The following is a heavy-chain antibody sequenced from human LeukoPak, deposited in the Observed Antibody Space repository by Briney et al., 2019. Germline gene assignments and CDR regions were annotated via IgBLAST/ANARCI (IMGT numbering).Heavy chain of an antibody. J-gene: IGHJ6*03. CDR2: IYHSGST. V-gene: IGHV4-4*02. Sequence: SETLSLTCAVSGGSISSSNWWSWVRQPPGKGLEWIGEIYHSGSTNYNPSLKSRVTISVDRSKNQFSLKLSSVTAADTAVYYCAREDPELGTYYYYYYMDVWGKGTTVTVSS. CDR1: GGSISSSNW. D-gene: IGHD7-27*01. CDR3: AREDPELGTYYYYYYMDV.